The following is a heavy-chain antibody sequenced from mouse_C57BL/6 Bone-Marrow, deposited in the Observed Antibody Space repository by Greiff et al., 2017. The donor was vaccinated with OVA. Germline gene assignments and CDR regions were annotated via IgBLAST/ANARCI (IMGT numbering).Heavy chain of an antibody. CDR3: TIYYGNPFAY. D-gene: IGHD2-1*01. CDR1: GFNIKDDY. Sequence: EVQLQQSGAELVRPGASVKLSCTASGFNIKDDYMYWVKQRPEQVLEWIGWIDPENGDTEYASKFQGKVTITADTSSNTAYLQLSSLTSEDTAVYYCTIYYGNPFAYWGQGTLVTVSA. CDR2: IDPENGDT. J-gene: IGHJ3*01. V-gene: IGHV14-4*01.